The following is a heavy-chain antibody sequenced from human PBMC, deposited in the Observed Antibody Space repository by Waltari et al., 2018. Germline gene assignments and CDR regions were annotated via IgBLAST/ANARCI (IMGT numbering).Heavy chain of an antibody. V-gene: IGHV1-8*03. Sequence: QVQLVQSGAEVKKPGASVKVSCKASGYTFTSYDINWVRQATGQVLEWMGWMNPNSGNTGYAQKFQGRVTITRNTSISTAYMELSSLRSEDTAVYYCARDLTYYDFWSGYSWGAFDIWGQGTMVTVSS. J-gene: IGHJ3*02. CDR3: ARDLTYYDFWSGYSWGAFDI. CDR2: MNPNSGNT. CDR1: GYTFTSYD. D-gene: IGHD3-3*01.